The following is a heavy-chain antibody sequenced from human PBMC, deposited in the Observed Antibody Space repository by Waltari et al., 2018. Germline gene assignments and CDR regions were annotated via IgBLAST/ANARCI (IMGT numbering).Heavy chain of an antibody. V-gene: IGHV6-1*01. Sequence: QVQLQQSGPGLVKPSQTLSLTCAISGDSVSSNSAAWNWIRQSPSRGLEWLGRTFYRYKWYNDDAVSVKSRITINPDTSKNQFSLQLNSVTPEDTAVYYCARDPRGPDYYDSNPLDYWGQGTLVTVSS. J-gene: IGHJ4*02. CDR1: GDSVSSNSAA. CDR2: TFYRYKWYN. D-gene: IGHD3-22*01. CDR3: ARDPRGPDYYDSNPLDY.